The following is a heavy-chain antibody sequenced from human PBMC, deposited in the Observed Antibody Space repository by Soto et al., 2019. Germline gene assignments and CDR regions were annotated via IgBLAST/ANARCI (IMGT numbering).Heavy chain of an antibody. D-gene: IGHD5-12*01. V-gene: IGHV3-43*01. J-gene: IGHJ6*02. CDR3: AKEMATEGYYYYYGMDV. CDR2: ISWDGGST. CDR1: GFTFDDYT. Sequence: GGSLRLSCAASGFTFDDYTMHWVRQAPGKGLEWVSLISWDGGSTYYADSVKGRFTISRDNSKNSLYLQMNSLRTEDTALYYCAKEMATEGYYYYYGMDVRGQGTTVTVSS.